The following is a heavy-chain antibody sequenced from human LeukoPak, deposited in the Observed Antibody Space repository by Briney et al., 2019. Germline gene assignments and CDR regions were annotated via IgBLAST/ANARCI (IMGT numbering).Heavy chain of an antibody. J-gene: IGHJ4*02. CDR1: GGSISTYY. D-gene: IGHD3-22*01. CDR2: IYNSGST. Sequence: SETLSLTCTVSGGSISTYYWNFIRQPPGKGLEWIGCIYNSGSTNYNPSLKSRVTISIDASKNQFSLKLSSVTAADTAVYYCARERGYDSSGYYFYYFDYWGQGTLVTVSS. CDR3: ARERGYDSSGYYFYYFDY. V-gene: IGHV4-59*01.